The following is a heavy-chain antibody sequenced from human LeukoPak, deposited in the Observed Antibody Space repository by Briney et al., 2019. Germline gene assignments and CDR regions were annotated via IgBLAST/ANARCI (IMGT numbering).Heavy chain of an antibody. CDR3: ARGPQQLDHFFDY. D-gene: IGHD6-13*01. CDR1: GFTVSSNY. V-gene: IGHV3-53*01. CDR2: IYSGGST. Sequence: GGSLRLSCAASGFTVSSNYMSWVRQAPGKGLEWVSVIYSGGSTYYADSVKGRFTISRDNSKNTLYLQMHSLRAEDTAVYYCARGPQQLDHFFDYWGQGTLVTVSS. J-gene: IGHJ4*02.